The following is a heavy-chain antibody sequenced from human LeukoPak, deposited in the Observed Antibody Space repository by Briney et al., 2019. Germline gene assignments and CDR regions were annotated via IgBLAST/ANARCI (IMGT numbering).Heavy chain of an antibody. J-gene: IGHJ4*02. Sequence: GASVKVSYKXSGYTFTDYSMHWVRQAPGQGLEWMGYINPNSGGTNYAQKFQGRVTITRDTSISTAYMELYSLRSDDTAVYYCRATVDYWGQGTLVTVSS. CDR1: GYTFTDYS. CDR2: INPNSGGT. CDR3: RATVDY. D-gene: IGHD1-26*01. V-gene: IGHV1-2*02.